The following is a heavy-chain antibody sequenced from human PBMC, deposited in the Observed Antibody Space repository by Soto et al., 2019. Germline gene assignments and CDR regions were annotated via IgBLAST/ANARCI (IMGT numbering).Heavy chain of an antibody. CDR1: GYTFTSYY. CDR2: INPSGGST. D-gene: IGHD5-12*01. CDR3: AAPRATPLGYYYCGRDV. Sequence: ASVKVSCKASGYTFTSYYMHWVRQAPGQGLEWMGIINPSGGSTSYAQKFQGRVTMTRDTSTSTVYMELSSLRSEDTAVYYCAAPRATPLGYYYCGRDVWGQGTRVTVSS. V-gene: IGHV1-46*01. J-gene: IGHJ6*02.